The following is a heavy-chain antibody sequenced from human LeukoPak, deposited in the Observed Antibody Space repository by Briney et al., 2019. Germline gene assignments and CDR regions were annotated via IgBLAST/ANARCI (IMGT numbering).Heavy chain of an antibody. CDR1: GYTFTSYA. CDR3: ATRDMVGGVIGIGYYGMDV. Sequence: GASVKVSCKASGYTFTSYAMNWVRQAPGQGLEWRGWLNTNTGNRSYAQCFTGRFVFFLDTSVSTTYLQISSLKAEDTEVYYCATRDMVGGVIGIGYYGMDVWGQGTTVTVSS. V-gene: IGHV7-4-1*02. CDR2: LNTNTGNR. D-gene: IGHD3-10*01. J-gene: IGHJ6*02.